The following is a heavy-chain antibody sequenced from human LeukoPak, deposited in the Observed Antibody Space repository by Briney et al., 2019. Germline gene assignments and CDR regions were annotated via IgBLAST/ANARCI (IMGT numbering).Heavy chain of an antibody. Sequence: SETLSLTCTVSGGSISSRSNYWGWIRQPPGKGLEWIGSINHSGSTNYNPSLKSRVTISVDTSKNQFSLKLSSVTAADTAVYYCARDYGSGRPNYYYYYMDVWGKGTTVTISS. J-gene: IGHJ6*03. CDR1: GGSISSRSNY. CDR3: ARDYGSGRPNYYYYYMDV. V-gene: IGHV4-39*07. CDR2: INHSGST. D-gene: IGHD3-10*01.